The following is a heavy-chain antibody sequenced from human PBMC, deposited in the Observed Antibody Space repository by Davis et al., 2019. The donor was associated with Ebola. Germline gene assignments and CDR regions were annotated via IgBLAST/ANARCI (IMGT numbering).Heavy chain of an antibody. D-gene: IGHD6-19*01. CDR3: ASRIPVAWNY. Sequence: AISGSGGSTYYADSVKGRFTISRDNSKNTLYLQMNSLRAEDTAVYYCASRIPVAWNYWGQGTLVTVSS. V-gene: IGHV3-23*01. J-gene: IGHJ4*02. CDR2: ISGSGGST.